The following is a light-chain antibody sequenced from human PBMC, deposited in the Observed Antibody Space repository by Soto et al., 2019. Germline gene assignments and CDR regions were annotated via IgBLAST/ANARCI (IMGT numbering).Light chain of an antibody. CDR3: SSYTSSSTQWV. Sequence: QSVLTQPASVSGSPGQSITISCTGTSSDVGGYNYVSWYQQHPGKAPKVMIYDVSNRPSGVSNRFSGSKSGNTASLTISGLQAEDEADYYCSSYTSSSTQWVFGGGTKLTVL. CDR1: SSDVGGYNY. J-gene: IGLJ3*02. V-gene: IGLV2-14*01. CDR2: DVS.